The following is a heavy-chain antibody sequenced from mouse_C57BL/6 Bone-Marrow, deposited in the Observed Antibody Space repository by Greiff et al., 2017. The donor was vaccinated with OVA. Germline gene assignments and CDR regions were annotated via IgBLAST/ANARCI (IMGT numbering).Heavy chain of an antibody. CDR3: ARHSLRYPPPIDY. D-gene: IGHD1-1*01. Sequence: EVKLVESGGGLVKPGGSLKLSCAASGFTFSSYTMSWVRQTPEKRLEWVATISGGGGNTYYPDSVKGRFTISRDNAKNTLYLQMSSLRSEDTALYYCARHSLRYPPPIDYWGQGTSVTVSS. J-gene: IGHJ4*01. V-gene: IGHV5-9*01. CDR1: GFTFSSYT. CDR2: ISGGGGNT.